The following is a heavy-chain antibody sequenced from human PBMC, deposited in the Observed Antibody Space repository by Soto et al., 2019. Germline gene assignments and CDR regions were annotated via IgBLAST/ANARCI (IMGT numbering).Heavy chain of an antibody. V-gene: IGHV3-23*01. D-gene: IGHD1-1*01. CDR3: EKPLAGYSYYGMDV. CDR2: ISYSGST. J-gene: IGHJ6*02. Sequence: LRLSCAASGFTFSGYPMSWVRQAPGKGLEWVSTISYSGSTYYADSVKGRFTISRDNSKNTLFLQMNSLTVEDTAIYYCEKPLAGYSYYGMDVWGQGTTVTVSS. CDR1: GFTFSGYP.